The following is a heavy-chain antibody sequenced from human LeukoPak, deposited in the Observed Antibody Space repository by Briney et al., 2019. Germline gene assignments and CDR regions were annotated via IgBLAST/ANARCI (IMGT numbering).Heavy chain of an antibody. CDR3: ARDKIVGATKLDY. Sequence: GGSLRLSCTVSGFTVSSNSMSWVRQAPGKGLEWVANIKEDGSEKRYVDSVKGRFTISRDNAKNSLYLQMNSLRAEDTAVYYCARDKIVGATKLDYWGQGTLVTVSS. V-gene: IGHV3-7*01. D-gene: IGHD1-26*01. CDR2: IKEDGSEK. J-gene: IGHJ4*02. CDR1: GFTVSSNS.